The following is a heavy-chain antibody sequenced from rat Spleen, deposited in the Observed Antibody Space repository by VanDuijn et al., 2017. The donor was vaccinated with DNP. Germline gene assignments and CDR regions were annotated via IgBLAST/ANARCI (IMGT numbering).Heavy chain of an antibody. Sequence: EVKLVESGGGLVQPGRSLKLSCAASGFNFNDYWMGWVRQAPGKGLEWIGQINKDSSTITYIPSLKDKFTISRDNDQNTLYLQMSKLGSEDTAMYYWARGPNYGGYADYFDYWGQGVMVTVSS. CDR2: INKDSSTI. D-gene: IGHD1-11*01. CDR3: ARGPNYGGYADYFDY. J-gene: IGHJ2*01. CDR1: GFNFNDYW. V-gene: IGHV4-2*01.